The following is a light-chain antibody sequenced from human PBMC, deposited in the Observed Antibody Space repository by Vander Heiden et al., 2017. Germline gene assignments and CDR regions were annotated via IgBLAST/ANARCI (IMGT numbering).Light chain of an antibody. Sequence: DIVMTQSPDSLAVSLGERATINCKSSQSVLYSSNNKNYLAWYRQKPGQPPKLLIYWASTRESGVPDRFSGSGSGTDFTLTISSLQADDVAVYYCQQDDGTPQTFGQGTKVEI. V-gene: IGKV4-1*01. CDR2: WAS. CDR3: QQDDGTPQT. J-gene: IGKJ1*01. CDR1: QSVLYSSNNKNY.